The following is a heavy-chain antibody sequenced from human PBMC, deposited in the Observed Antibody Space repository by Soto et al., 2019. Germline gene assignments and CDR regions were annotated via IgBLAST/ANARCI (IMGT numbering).Heavy chain of an antibody. Sequence: GESLKISCKASGYSFSSSWIARVRQMPGKGLECMGIIYPGDSDTRYSPSFQGQVTISVDKSLSTAYLQWSSLEASDTAMYFCARVGERNRVFGVLPGAYYFDSWGQGTPVTVSS. CDR1: GYSFSSSW. J-gene: IGHJ4*02. CDR3: ARVGERNRVFGVLPGAYYFDS. D-gene: IGHD3-3*01. V-gene: IGHV5-51*01. CDR2: IYPGDSDT.